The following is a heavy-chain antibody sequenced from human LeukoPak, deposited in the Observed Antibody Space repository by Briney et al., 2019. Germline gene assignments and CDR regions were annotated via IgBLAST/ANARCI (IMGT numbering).Heavy chain of an antibody. J-gene: IGHJ4*02. D-gene: IGHD3-3*01. CDR1: GFTCSSYG. Sequence: GGSLRLSCAASGFTCSSYGMHWVRQAPGKGLEWVSAISGSGGSTYYADSVKGRFTISRDNSKNTLYLQMNSLRAEDTAVYYCAKVPYYDFWSGYFDYWGQGTLVTVSS. CDR3: AKVPYYDFWSGYFDY. CDR2: ISGSGGST. V-gene: IGHV3-23*01.